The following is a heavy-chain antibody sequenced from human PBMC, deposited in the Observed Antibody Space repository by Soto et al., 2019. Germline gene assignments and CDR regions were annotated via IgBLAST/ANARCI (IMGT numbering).Heavy chain of an antibody. CDR1: GFSLSTSEVG. CDR3: AHRFDWYYFNY. D-gene: IGHD3-9*01. CDR2: IYSDDDK. J-gene: IGHJ4*02. Sequence: QITLKESGPLLLKPTQTLTLTCTFSGFSLSTSEVGVGWIRQPPGRALEWLALIYSDDDKRYSPSLRSRLTSTKDTSKNQVVLTTTNMDPVDTATYYCAHRFDWYYFNYWGQGSLVTVSS. V-gene: IGHV2-5*02.